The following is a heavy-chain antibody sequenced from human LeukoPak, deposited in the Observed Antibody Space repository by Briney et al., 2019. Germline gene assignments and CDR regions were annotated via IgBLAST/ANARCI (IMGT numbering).Heavy chain of an antibody. Sequence: GGSLRLSCAASGFTFSTYGMHWLRQAPGKGPESVSLIRHDGPETYHAESVKGRFTISRDDSKNTLYLQMNSLRAEDTAVYYCAKANRDHLSHYYGVDVWGQGATVVVSS. J-gene: IGHJ6*02. CDR1: GFTFSTYG. CDR3: AKANRDHLSHYYGVDV. V-gene: IGHV3-30*02. CDR2: IRHDGPET. D-gene: IGHD3-10*01.